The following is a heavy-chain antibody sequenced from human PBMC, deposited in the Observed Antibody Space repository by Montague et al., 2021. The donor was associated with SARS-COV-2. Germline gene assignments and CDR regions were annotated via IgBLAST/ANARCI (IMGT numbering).Heavy chain of an antibody. D-gene: IGHD2/OR15-2a*01. Sequence: SLRLSCAASGFTFSTYAMNWVRQAPGKGLEWVAGISSGVNKHHADSVKGRFTISRDDSRNTLYLQMHSLRAEDTAMYYCAKNFPGQFYFDDWGQGTLVAVSS. V-gene: IGHV3-23*01. CDR3: AKNFPGQFYFDD. CDR2: ISSGVNK. CDR1: GFTFSTYA. J-gene: IGHJ4*02.